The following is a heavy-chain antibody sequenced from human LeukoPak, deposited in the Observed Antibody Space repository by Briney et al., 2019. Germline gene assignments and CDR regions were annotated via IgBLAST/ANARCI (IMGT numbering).Heavy chain of an antibody. Sequence: GESLKISCRGSGYSFTSYWIGWVRQMPGKGLGWMGIIYPGDSDTRYSPSFQGQVTISADKSINTAYLQWSSLKASDTAIYYCARRGEAMDPFDYWGQGTLVTVSS. D-gene: IGHD5-18*01. CDR3: ARRGEAMDPFDY. V-gene: IGHV5-51*01. J-gene: IGHJ4*02. CDR1: GYSFTSYW. CDR2: IYPGDSDT.